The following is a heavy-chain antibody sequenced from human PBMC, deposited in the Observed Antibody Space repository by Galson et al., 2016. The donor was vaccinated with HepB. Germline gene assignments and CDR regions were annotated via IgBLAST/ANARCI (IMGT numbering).Heavy chain of an antibody. V-gene: IGHV3-23*01. CDR2: ISGSGDTT. J-gene: IGHJ5*02. D-gene: IGHD2-2*01. CDR3: AKGNIVQVPAAPYA. Sequence: SLRLSCAASGFTFSNYAMSWVRQAPGKGLEWVSSISGSGDTTYDADDVRGRFTISRDNSRNTPSLQMDSLRAEDSAIYYCAKGNIVQVPAAPYAWGQGALVTVSS. CDR1: GFTFSNYA.